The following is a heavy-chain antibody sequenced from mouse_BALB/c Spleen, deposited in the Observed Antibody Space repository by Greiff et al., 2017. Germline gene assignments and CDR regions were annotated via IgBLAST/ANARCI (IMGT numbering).Heavy chain of an antibody. CDR1: GYTFTDYA. D-gene: IGHD4-1*01. CDR3: ARSGPYFDY. V-gene: IGHV1S137*01. CDR2: ISTYYGDA. J-gene: IGHJ2*01. Sequence: QVQLKQSGAELVRPGVSVKISCKGSGYTFTDYAMHWVKQSHAKSLEWIGVISTYYGDASYNQKFKGKATMTVDKSSSTAYMELARLTSEDSAVYYCARSGPYFDYWGQGTTLTVSS.